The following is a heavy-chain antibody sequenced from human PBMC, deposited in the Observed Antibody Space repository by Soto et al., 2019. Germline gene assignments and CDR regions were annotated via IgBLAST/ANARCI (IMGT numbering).Heavy chain of an antibody. V-gene: IGHV4-34*01. CDR2: INHSGST. D-gene: IGHD2-2*01. CDR3: ARRGPLVVPAAGYYYYYMDV. J-gene: IGHJ6*03. CDR1: GGSFSGYY. Sequence: PSETLSLTCAVYGGSFSGYYWSWIRQPPGKGLEWIGEINHSGSTNYNPSLKSRVTISVDTSKNQFSLKLSSVTAADTAVYYCARRGPLVVPAAGYYYYYMDVWGKGTTVTVSS.